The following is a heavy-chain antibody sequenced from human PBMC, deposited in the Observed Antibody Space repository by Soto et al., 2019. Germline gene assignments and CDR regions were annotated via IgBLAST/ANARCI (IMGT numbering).Heavy chain of an antibody. CDR2: VFSSVSA. Sequence: PSETLSLTCTVSGGSISSYYWSWIRQPPGKGLERIGRVFSSVSATYNPSLKSRVSISMDTPENRISLKLDSVTAADAGVYFCARDGMTTGDTWGPGTLVTVS. D-gene: IGHD2-21*02. J-gene: IGHJ4*02. CDR1: GGSISSYY. CDR3: ARDGMTTGDT. V-gene: IGHV4-4*07.